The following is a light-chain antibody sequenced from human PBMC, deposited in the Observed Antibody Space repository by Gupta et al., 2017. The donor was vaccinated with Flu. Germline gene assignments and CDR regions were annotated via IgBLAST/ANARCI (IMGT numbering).Light chain of an antibody. Sequence: HSVLTQPPSSSGTPGQRVTISCSGSSSNIGSNTVNWYQQLPGTAPKLLIYSNNQRPSGVPDRFSGSKSGTSASLAISGLQSEDEAEYYCEEWDDSMKGWVFGGGTKLTVL. CDR3: EEWDDSMKGWV. CDR1: SSNIGSNT. V-gene: IGLV1-44*01. J-gene: IGLJ3*02. CDR2: SNN.